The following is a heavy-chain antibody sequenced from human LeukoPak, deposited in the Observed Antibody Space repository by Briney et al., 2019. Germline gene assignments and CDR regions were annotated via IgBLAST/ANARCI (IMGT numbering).Heavy chain of an antibody. Sequence: QTGGSLRFSCAASGFTFSSYAMSWVRQAPGKGLEWVANIKQDGSEKYYVDSVKGRFTISRDNAKNSLYLQMNSLRAEDTAVYYCAREALGIVGAKELGYWFDPWGQGTLVTVSS. J-gene: IGHJ5*02. CDR1: GFTFSSYA. CDR3: AREALGIVGAKELGYWFDP. CDR2: IKQDGSEK. V-gene: IGHV3-7*01. D-gene: IGHD1-26*01.